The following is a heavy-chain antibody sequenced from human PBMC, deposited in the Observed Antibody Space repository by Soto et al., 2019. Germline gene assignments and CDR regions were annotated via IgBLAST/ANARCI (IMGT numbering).Heavy chain of an antibody. CDR1: GGSFSGYY. Sequence: QVQLQQWGAGLLKPSETLSPTCAVYGGSFSGYYWSWIRQPPGKGLEWIGEINHSGSTNYNPSLKSRVTISVDTSKNQFSLKLSSVTAADTAVYYCARARGVLDFWSGYYGYWGQGTLVTVSS. D-gene: IGHD3-3*01. V-gene: IGHV4-34*01. CDR3: ARARGVLDFWSGYYGY. J-gene: IGHJ4*02. CDR2: INHSGST.